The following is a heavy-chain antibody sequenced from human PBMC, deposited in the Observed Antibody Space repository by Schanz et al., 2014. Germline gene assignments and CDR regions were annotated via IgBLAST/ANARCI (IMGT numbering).Heavy chain of an antibody. CDR2: IKQDGSAK. CDR1: GFTFSRYW. CDR3: ARVLGGDEGLDQ. V-gene: IGHV3-7*01. D-gene: IGHD4-17*01. J-gene: IGHJ4*02. Sequence: EVKRVESGGGLVQPGGSLRLCCVASGFTFSRYWMTWVRQAPGKGLEWVANIKQDGSAKNYVDSVKGRFTISRDNPKNSLCLQMNSLRAEDTALYYCARVLGGDEGLDQWGQGTLVTVSS.